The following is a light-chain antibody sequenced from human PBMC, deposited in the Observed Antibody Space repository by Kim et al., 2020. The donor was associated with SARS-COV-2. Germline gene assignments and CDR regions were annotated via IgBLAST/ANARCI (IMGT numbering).Light chain of an antibody. J-gene: IGLJ3*02. V-gene: IGLV6-57*01. Sequence: FMLTQPHSVSESPGKTVTISCTRSSGSIASNYVQWYQQRPGSSPPTVIYEDNQRPSGVPDRFSGSIDSSSNSASLTISGLKTEDEADYYCQSYDSSNLWVFGGGTQLTVL. CDR2: EDN. CDR3: QSYDSSNLWV. CDR1: SGSIASNY.